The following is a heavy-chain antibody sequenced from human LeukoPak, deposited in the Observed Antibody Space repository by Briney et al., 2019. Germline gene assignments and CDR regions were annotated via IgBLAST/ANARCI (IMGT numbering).Heavy chain of an antibody. J-gene: IGHJ3*02. CDR3: ARVVVVVPAALSPSDAFDI. CDR2: IIPIFGTA. D-gene: IGHD2-2*01. Sequence: ASVKVSCKASGGTFSSYAISWVRQAPGQGLEWMGGIIPIFGTANYAQKFQGRVTITADESTSTAYMELSSLRSGDTAVYYCARVVVVVPAALSPSDAFDIWGQGTMVTVSS. CDR1: GGTFSSYA. V-gene: IGHV1-69*13.